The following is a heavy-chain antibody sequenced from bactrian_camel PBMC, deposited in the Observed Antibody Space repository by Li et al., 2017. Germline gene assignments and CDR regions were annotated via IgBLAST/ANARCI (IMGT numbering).Heavy chain of an antibody. CDR1: GFTFSNFY. V-gene: IGHV3-2*01. CDR3: IRNPDPWNNAPADHVERSDFGY. D-gene: IGHD1*01. CDR2: INGDGTNT. J-gene: IGHJ6*01. Sequence: QVQLVESGGGLVQPGGSLRLSCAASGFTFSNFYMSWVRQAPGKGLEWVFSINGDGTNTVYLDSVKGRFTISRDNAKNTVSLQMNSLAPEDTAVYYCIRNPDPWNNAPADHVERSDFGYRGQGTQVTV.